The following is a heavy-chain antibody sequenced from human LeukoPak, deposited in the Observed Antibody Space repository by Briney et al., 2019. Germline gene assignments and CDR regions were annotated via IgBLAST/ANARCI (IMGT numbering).Heavy chain of an antibody. CDR1: GGSFSGYY. J-gene: IGHJ6*03. Sequence: SETLSLTCAVYGGSFSGYYWSWIRQPPGEGLEWIGEINHSGSTNYNPSLKSRVTISVDTSKNQFSLKLSSVTAADTAVYYCARGGKTYYYYYMDVWGKGTTVTISS. D-gene: IGHD3-10*01. V-gene: IGHV4-34*01. CDR3: ARGGKTYYYYYMDV. CDR2: INHSGST.